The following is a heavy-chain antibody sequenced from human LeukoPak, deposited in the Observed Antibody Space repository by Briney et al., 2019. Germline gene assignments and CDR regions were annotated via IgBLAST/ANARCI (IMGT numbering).Heavy chain of an antibody. D-gene: IGHD3-3*01. Sequence: SETLSLTCTVSGVSISNYYWSWIRQPPGKGLEWVGYMYYSGSTNYHPSLKSRVTISVDTSKNQFSLKLSSVTAADTAVYYCASSHPLGSNNDYYTPFDYWGQGTLVTVSS. J-gene: IGHJ4*02. CDR1: GVSISNYY. CDR2: MYYSGST. CDR3: ASSHPLGSNNDYYTPFDY. V-gene: IGHV4-59*01.